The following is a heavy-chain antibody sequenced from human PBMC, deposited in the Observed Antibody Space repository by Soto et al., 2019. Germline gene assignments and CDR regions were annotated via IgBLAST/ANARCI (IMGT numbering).Heavy chain of an antibody. J-gene: IGHJ5*02. CDR1: GFSLSTSGVG. Sequence: SGPTLVNPTQTLTLTCTFSGFSLSTSGVGVGWIRQPPGKALDWLAVIYWNDDKRYSPSLRSRLTITKDTSKNQVVLTMTNMDPVDTATYYCAKRSVSAHGNYGAIWFDPWGQGTLVTVSS. D-gene: IGHD4-17*01. V-gene: IGHV2-5*01. CDR3: AKRSVSAHGNYGAIWFDP. CDR2: IYWNDDK.